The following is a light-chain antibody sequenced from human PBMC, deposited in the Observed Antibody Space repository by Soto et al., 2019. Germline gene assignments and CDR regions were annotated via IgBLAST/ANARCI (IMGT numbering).Light chain of an antibody. Sequence: EIVLTQSPATLSLSPGERATLSCRARQSVSTFLAWYQQKPGQAPRLLIYDASNRATGIPARFSGSGSGTDFTLTISSLEREDFAVYYCQQRSNWIFTFGPGTKVDMK. V-gene: IGKV3-11*01. CDR3: QQRSNWIFT. CDR2: DAS. CDR1: QSVSTF. J-gene: IGKJ3*01.